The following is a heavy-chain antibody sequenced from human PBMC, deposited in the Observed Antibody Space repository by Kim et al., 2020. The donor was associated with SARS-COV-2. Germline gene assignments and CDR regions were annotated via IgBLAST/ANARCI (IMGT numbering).Heavy chain of an antibody. J-gene: IGHJ4*02. CDR1: GGTFSRYS. CDR2: IIPLFGTA. CDR3: AIRPEYDMLAYHGDY. Sequence: SVKVSCKASGGTFSRYSINWVRQAPGHGLVWMGGIIPLFGTANYAQKFQARVTITADESTTTAYIELSSLTSEDTAMYYCAIRPEYDMLAYHGDYWGQGTLVIVSS. V-gene: IGHV1-69*13. D-gene: IGHD3-9*01.